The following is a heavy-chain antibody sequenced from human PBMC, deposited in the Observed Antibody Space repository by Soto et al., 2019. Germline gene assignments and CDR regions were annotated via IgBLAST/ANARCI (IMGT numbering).Heavy chain of an antibody. CDR1: GGTFRNYA. Sequence: QVQLVQSGAEVKKPGSSVKLSCKTSGGTFRNYAINWVRQAPGQGLEWMGGSIPVFGTANYAQTLQGRFTITADEFTRTAYMELSSLRSEDTAVYYCSIPLPKQQLVRGAFDHWVQGTLGTVAS. D-gene: IGHD6-13*01. J-gene: IGHJ4*02. CDR3: SIPLPKQQLVRGAFDH. CDR2: SIPVFGTA. V-gene: IGHV1-69*01.